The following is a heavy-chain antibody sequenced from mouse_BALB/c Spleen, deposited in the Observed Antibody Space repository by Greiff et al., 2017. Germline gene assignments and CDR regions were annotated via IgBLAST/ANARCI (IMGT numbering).Heavy chain of an antibody. V-gene: IGHV1S137*01. D-gene: IGHD1-1*01. CDR3: ARSGYYGSSRGDYFDY. J-gene: IGHJ2*01. CDR1: GYTFTDYA. CDR2: ISTYYGDA. Sequence: VQLVESGAELVRPGVSVKISCKGSGYTFTDYAMHWVKQSHAKSLEWIGVISTYYGDASYNQKFKGKATMTVDKSSSTAYMELARLTSEDSAIYYCARSGYYGSSRGDYFDYWGQGTTLTVSS.